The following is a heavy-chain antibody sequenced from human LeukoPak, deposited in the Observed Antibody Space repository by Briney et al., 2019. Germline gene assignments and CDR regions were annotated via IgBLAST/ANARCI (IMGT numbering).Heavy chain of an antibody. Sequence: GGSLRLSCAASGFTFSSYAMSWVRQAPGKGLEWVSSISSSSSYIYYADSVKGRFTISRDNAKNSLYLQMNSLRAEDTAVYYCASFGGGYGSGSYYTVSYYFDYWGQGTLVTVSS. D-gene: IGHD3-10*01. V-gene: IGHV3-21*01. CDR2: ISSSSSYI. J-gene: IGHJ4*02. CDR1: GFTFSSYA. CDR3: ASFGGGYGSGSYYTVSYYFDY.